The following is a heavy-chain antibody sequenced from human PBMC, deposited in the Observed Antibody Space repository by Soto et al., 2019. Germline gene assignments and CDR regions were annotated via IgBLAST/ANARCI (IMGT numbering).Heavy chain of an antibody. CDR2: IYYSGST. J-gene: IGHJ6*02. D-gene: IGHD4-17*01. V-gene: IGHV4-59*01. Sequence: PSETLSLTCTVSGGSISSYYWSWIRQPPGKGLEWIGYIYYSGSTNYNPSLKSRVTISVDTSKNQFSLKLSSVTAADTAVYYCAGPIYGGNSRYYYYGMDVWGQGTTVTVSS. CDR1: GGSISSYY. CDR3: AGPIYGGNSRYYYYGMDV.